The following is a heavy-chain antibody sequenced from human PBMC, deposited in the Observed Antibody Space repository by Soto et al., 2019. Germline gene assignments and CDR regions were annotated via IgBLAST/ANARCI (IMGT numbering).Heavy chain of an antibody. CDR1: GFTFSSYA. D-gene: IGHD1-1*01. V-gene: IGHV3-23*01. Sequence: TGGSLRLSCAASGFTFSSYAMSWVRQAPGKGLEWVSAISGSGGSTYYADSVKGRFTISRDNSKNTLYLQMNSLRAEDTAVYYCAKDEAGTTSYYYYYMDVWGKGTTVTVSS. CDR2: ISGSGGST. CDR3: AKDEAGTTSYYYYYMDV. J-gene: IGHJ6*03.